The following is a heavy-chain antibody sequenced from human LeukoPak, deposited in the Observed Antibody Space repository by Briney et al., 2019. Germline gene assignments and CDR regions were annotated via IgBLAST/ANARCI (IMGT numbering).Heavy chain of an antibody. CDR2: INPNSGGT. CDR1: GYTFTDYY. J-gene: IGHJ5*02. Sequence: VASVKVSCKASGYTFTDYYMHWVRQAPGQGLEWMGWINPNSGGTNYAQKFQGRVTMTRDTSISTAYMELSRLRSDDTAVYYCARVWDSSGYFWFDPWGQGTLVTVSS. V-gene: IGHV1-2*02. CDR3: ARVWDSSGYFWFDP. D-gene: IGHD3-22*01.